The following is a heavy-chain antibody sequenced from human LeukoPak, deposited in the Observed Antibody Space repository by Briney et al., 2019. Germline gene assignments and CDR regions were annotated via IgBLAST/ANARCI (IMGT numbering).Heavy chain of an antibody. V-gene: IGHV4-34*01. CDR1: GGSFSGYY. CDR3: ARGGSGSYYGYSDY. CDR2: INHSGST. J-gene: IGHJ4*02. D-gene: IGHD1-26*01. Sequence: SGTLSLTCAVYGGSFSGYYWSWIRQPPGKGLEWIGEINHSGSTNYNPSLKSRVTISVDTSKNQFSLKLSSVTAADTAVYYCARGGSGSYYGYSDYWGQGTLVTVSS.